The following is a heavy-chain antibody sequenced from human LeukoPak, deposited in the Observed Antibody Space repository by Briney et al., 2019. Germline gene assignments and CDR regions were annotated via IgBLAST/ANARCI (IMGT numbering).Heavy chain of an antibody. CDR2: IYPGDSDT. Sequence: PGESLKISCKGSGYNFSNYWIAWVRQMPGKGLEWMGIIYPGDSDTRYSPSFQGQVTISADKSISTAYLQWSSLKASDTAMYYCARGFLEWSPTYGMDVWGQGTTVTVSS. D-gene: IGHD3-3*01. J-gene: IGHJ6*02. V-gene: IGHV5-51*01. CDR3: ARGFLEWSPTYGMDV. CDR1: GYNFSNYW.